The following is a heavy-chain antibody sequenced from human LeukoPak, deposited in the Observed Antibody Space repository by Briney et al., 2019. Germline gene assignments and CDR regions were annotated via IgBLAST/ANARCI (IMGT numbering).Heavy chain of an antibody. J-gene: IGHJ4*02. CDR1: GYTFTSRG. V-gene: IGHV1-18*04. CDR3: ARDEVSGGWYNH. Sequence: ASLKVSCKASGYTFTSRGISWVRQAPGQGLEWVGWINCDSGNTKYAQKFQGRLAVTTDASTSTAYMELRSLRSDDTAVYYCARDEVSGGWYNHWGQGTLVTVSS. CDR2: INCDSGNT. D-gene: IGHD6-19*01.